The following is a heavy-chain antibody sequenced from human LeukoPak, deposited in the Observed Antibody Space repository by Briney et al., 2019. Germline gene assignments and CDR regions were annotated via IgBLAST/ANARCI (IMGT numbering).Heavy chain of an antibody. V-gene: IGHV3-20*04. Sequence: GGSLRLSCAASGFTFDDYGMSWVRQAPGKGLEWVSGINWNSGSTGYADSVKGRFTISRDNAKNSLYLQMNSLRAEDTALYYCARGYCSSTSCYFDYWGQGTLVTVSS. J-gene: IGHJ4*02. CDR1: GFTFDDYG. CDR3: ARGYCSSTSCYFDY. CDR2: INWNSGST. D-gene: IGHD2-2*01.